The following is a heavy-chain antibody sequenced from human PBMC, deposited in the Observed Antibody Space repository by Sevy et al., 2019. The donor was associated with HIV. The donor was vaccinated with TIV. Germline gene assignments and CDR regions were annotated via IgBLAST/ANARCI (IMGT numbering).Heavy chain of an antibody. CDR3: ARALGGSCYSGVDY. CDR2: ISYDGSNK. CDR1: GFTFSSYA. D-gene: IGHD2-15*01. Sequence: GESLKISCAASGFTFSSYAMHWVRQAPGKGLEWVAVISYDGSNKYYADSVKGRFTISRDNSKNMLYLQMNSLRAEDTAVYYCARALGGSCYSGVDYWGQGTLVTVSS. V-gene: IGHV3-30-3*01. J-gene: IGHJ4*02.